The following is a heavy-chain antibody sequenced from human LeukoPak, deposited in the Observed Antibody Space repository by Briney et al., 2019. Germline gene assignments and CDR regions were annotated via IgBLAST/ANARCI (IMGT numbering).Heavy chain of an antibody. CDR2: INSDGINT. V-gene: IGHV3-74*01. D-gene: IGHD3-22*01. CDR1: GCTFSNYW. CDR3: ARDLGQYYDTSDNWFDP. J-gene: IGHJ5*02. Sequence: PGGSLRLSCPASGCTFSNYWLNWVRQAPGKGLVWVSRINSDGINTSYADSGKGRFTISRDNAKNTLNLQMNSLRAEDTAVYYCARDLGQYYDTSDNWFDPWGQGTLVTVSS.